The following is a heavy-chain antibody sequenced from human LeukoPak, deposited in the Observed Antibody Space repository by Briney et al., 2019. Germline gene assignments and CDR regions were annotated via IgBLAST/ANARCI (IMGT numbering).Heavy chain of an antibody. J-gene: IGHJ4*02. CDR1: SDFFSSVTDY. CDR3: ARERGEEYSSGWYKTNFFDT. CDR2: GDDSGGT. Sequence: KPSETLSLTCTVSSDFFSSVTDYWAWIRQPPGKGLEWIAIGDDSGGTYYNPSLESRVAISADMSKNQISLKLSSVTAADTALYYCARERGEEYSSGWYKTNFFDTWGQGTRVTVSS. V-gene: IGHV4-39*07. D-gene: IGHD6-19*01.